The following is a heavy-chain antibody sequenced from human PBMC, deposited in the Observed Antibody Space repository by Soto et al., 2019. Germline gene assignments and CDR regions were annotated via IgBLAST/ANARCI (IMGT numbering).Heavy chain of an antibody. CDR1: GGSFSGYY. CDR3: ARAKITGLFDY. V-gene: IGHV4-34*01. D-gene: IGHD2-8*02. CDR2: INHSGST. J-gene: IGHJ4*02. Sequence: QVQLQQWGAGLLKPSETLSLTCAVYGGSFSGYYWTWIRQPPGTGLEWIGEINHSGSTNYNPSLKSRVTISLDTSQNQFSLKLTSVTAADTAVYYCARAKITGLFDYWGQGTLVTVSS.